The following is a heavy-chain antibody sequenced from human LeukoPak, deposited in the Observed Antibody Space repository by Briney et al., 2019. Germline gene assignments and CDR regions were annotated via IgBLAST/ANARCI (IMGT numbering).Heavy chain of an antibody. CDR1: GHTFTGYY. CDR2: INANSGDT. V-gene: IGHV1-2*02. J-gene: IGHJ6*03. Sequence: ASVKVSCKASGHTFTGYYMHWVRQAPGQGLEWMGWINANSGDTNYAQKFQGRVTMTRDTSISTAYMELSRLRSDDTAVYYCASTGAYSYYYYMDVWGKGTTVTVSS. D-gene: IGHD1-14*01. CDR3: ASTGAYSYYYYMDV.